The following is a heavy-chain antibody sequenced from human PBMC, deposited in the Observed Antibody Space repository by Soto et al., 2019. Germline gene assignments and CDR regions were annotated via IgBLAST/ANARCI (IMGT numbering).Heavy chain of an antibody. Sequence: QVQLVQSGAEVKKPGASVKVSFSASGYTLAKDAISWMRQAPGQGLEWMGWISAYNGNTNYAQKLQGRVTMTTDTSTSTAHMELRSLRSDDTAVYYCARDPPPPDYWGQGTLVTVSS. J-gene: IGHJ4*02. CDR3: ARDPPPPDY. V-gene: IGHV1-18*01. CDR1: GYTLAKDA. CDR2: ISAYNGNT.